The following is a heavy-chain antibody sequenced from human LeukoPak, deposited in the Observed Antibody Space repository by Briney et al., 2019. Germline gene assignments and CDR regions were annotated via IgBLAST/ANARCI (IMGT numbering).Heavy chain of an antibody. J-gene: IGHJ4*02. CDR2: ISYDGNNK. D-gene: IGHD2-15*01. Sequence: GGSLRLSCAASGFTFSSYGMHWVRQAPGKGLEWVAVISYDGNNKYYANSVKGRLTISRDNSKNTLYLQMNSLRAEDTAVYYCAKDGCSGGSCSFVDYWGQGTLVTVSS. V-gene: IGHV3-30*18. CDR3: AKDGCSGGSCSFVDY. CDR1: GFTFSSYG.